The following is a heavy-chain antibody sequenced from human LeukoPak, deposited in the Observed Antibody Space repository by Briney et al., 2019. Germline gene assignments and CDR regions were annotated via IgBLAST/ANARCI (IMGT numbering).Heavy chain of an antibody. J-gene: IGHJ4*02. CDR1: GFTFSNHA. CDR2: IRGSSGLT. D-gene: IGHD4-17*01. V-gene: IGHV3-23*01. Sequence: GGSLRLSCAASGFTFSNHAMSWVRQAPGRGLEWVSAIRGSSGLTYYADSVKGRFTISRDNPKNTLFLQMNSLRAEDTAVYYCARRGESTTYGDYRFDYWGQGTLVTVSS. CDR3: ARRGESTTYGDYRFDY.